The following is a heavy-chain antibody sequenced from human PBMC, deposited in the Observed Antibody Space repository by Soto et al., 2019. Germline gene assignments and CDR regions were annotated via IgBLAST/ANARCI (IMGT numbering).Heavy chain of an antibody. V-gene: IGHV5-51*01. CDR3: ARTRSFTLGFYYDGMDV. CDR2: IYPGDSDT. CDR1: GYSVASYW. J-gene: IGHJ6*02. Sequence: VDALKISGQGSGYSVASYWSGWVRQMPGKGLEWMGIIYPGDSDTRYSPSFKGQVTISADKSLRTAYLQWTSLKASDTALYYCARTRSFTLGFYYDGMDVWGQGTTVTV. D-gene: IGHD6-6*01.